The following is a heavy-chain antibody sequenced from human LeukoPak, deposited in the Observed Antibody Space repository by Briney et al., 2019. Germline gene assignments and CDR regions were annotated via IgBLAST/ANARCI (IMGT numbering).Heavy chain of an antibody. Sequence: PGGSLKLSCAASGFTFSSYGMHWVRQAPGKGLEWVAVIWYDGSNKYYADSVKGRFTISRDNSKNTLYLQMNCLRAEDTAVYYCAREKSSGGTGGAFDIWGQGTMVTVSS. CDR1: GFTFSSYG. D-gene: IGHD3-22*01. J-gene: IGHJ3*02. CDR3: AREKSSGGTGGAFDI. CDR2: IWYDGSNK. V-gene: IGHV3-33*01.